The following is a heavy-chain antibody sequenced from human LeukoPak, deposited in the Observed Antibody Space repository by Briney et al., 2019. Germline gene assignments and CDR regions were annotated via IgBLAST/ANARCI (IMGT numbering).Heavy chain of an antibody. CDR1: GFTFSSYC. V-gene: IGHV3-7*01. CDR2: IKQDGSEK. D-gene: IGHD3-22*01. CDR3: ARAATYYYDSSRQDHDAFDI. Sequence: GGSLTLSCAASGFTFSSYCRSWVRQAPGKGLEWVANIKQDGSEKYYVDSVKGRFTISRDNSKNTLYLQMGSLRAEDMAVYYCARAATYYYDSSRQDHDAFDIWGQGTMVTVSS. J-gene: IGHJ3*02.